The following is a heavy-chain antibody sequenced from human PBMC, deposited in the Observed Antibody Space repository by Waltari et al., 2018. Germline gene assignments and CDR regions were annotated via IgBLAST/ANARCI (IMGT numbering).Heavy chain of an antibody. CDR1: GYTFTTYG. D-gene: IGHD3-22*01. Sequence: QVQLVQSGSELKKPGASVKVSCKASGYTFTTYGINWVRQAPGQGLEWLVWINTDSGNPTYAQGFTGRLVFSLDTSVNTAFLQISSLKAEDSAIYYCARDFESRGYDIWGQGTMVTVSS. V-gene: IGHV7-4-1*02. J-gene: IGHJ3*02. CDR2: INTDSGNP. CDR3: ARDFESRGYDI.